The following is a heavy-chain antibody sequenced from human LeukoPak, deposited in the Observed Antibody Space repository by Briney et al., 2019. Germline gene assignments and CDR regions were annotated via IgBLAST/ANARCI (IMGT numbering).Heavy chain of an antibody. CDR3: ARGWEWAVAIQD. D-gene: IGHD1-26*01. CDR1: GFTFSRSW. CDR2: IQQDGTEK. Sequence: GGSLRLSCAASGFTFSRSWMSWVRQAPGKGLEWVANIQQDGTEKYYVGSVEGRFTISRDNAKNSLYLRMNSLRAEDTAVYYCARGWEWAVAIQDWGRGTLVTVSS. V-gene: IGHV3-7*01. J-gene: IGHJ4*02.